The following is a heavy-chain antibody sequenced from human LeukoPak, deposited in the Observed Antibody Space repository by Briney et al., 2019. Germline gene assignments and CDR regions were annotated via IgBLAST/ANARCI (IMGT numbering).Heavy chain of an antibody. CDR2: IYYSGST. V-gene: IGHV4-59*01. D-gene: IGHD3-16*02. CDR1: GGSISSYF. Sequence: PSETLSLTCTVSGGSISSYFWSWIRQPPGKGLQWIGYIYYSGSTNYNPSLNSRVTISVDTSKNQFSLKLSSVTAADTAVYYCARSYGNVWGSYRTFDSWGQGTLVTVSS. CDR3: ARSYGNVWGSYRTFDS. J-gene: IGHJ4*02.